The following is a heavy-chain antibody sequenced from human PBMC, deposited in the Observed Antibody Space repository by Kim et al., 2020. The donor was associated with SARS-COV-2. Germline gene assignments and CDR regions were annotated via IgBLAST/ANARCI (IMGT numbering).Heavy chain of an antibody. Sequence: SETLSLNCTVSGGSITSSSYYWGWIRQPPGKGLEWIGSIYYSGSTYCNPSLKSRVIISVDTSKNQFSLNLNSVTAADTAVYYCVRHASGSYYDSFDPWGQGILVTVSS. V-gene: IGHV4-39*01. J-gene: IGHJ5*02. D-gene: IGHD3-10*01. CDR2: IYYSGST. CDR1: GGSITSSSYY. CDR3: VRHASGSYYDSFDP.